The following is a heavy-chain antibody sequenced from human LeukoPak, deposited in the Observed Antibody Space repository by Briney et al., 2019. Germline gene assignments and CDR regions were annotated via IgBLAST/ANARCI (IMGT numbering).Heavy chain of an antibody. Sequence: GGSLRLSCAASGFTFSDHWMSWVRQAPGKGLEWVADIKKDGSEKNQVDSVTISRDNAKNSLYLQMNSLRVEDTAVYYCARGPSYGSRSDYLDYWGQGALVTVSS. D-gene: IGHD3-10*01. CDR3: ARGPSYGSRSDYLDY. V-gene: IGHV3-7*01. J-gene: IGHJ4*02. CDR1: GFTFSDHW. CDR2: IKKDGSEK.